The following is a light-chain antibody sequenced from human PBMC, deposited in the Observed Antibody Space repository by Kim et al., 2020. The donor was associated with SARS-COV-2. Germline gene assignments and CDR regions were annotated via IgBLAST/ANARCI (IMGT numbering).Light chain of an antibody. Sequence: AAVGDRVTIPWLSSQDMNNRLAWYQQGPGMVPKPLIDGASKLQRGVPSRFIGRRSGTDFTLTIWNLQPEDFATYFLQQAKNFPWTFGQGT. CDR1: QDMNNR. J-gene: IGKJ1*01. V-gene: IGKV1-12*01. CDR3: QQAKNFPWT. CDR2: GAS.